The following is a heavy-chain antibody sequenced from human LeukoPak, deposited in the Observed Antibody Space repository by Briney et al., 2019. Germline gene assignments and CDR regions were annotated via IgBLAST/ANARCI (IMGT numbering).Heavy chain of an antibody. V-gene: IGHV3-21*01. Sequence: GGSLRLSCAASRFTFSSYEMNWVRQAPGKGLEWVSSISSSSSYIYYADSVKGRFTISRDNAKNSLYLQMNSLRAEDTAVYYCARAPPVAGLSYYYGMDVWGQGTTVTVSS. J-gene: IGHJ6*02. CDR2: ISSSSSYI. D-gene: IGHD6-19*01. CDR3: ARAPPVAGLSYYYGMDV. CDR1: RFTFSSYE.